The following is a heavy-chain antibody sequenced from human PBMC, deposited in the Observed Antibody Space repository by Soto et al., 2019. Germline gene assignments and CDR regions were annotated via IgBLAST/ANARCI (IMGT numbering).Heavy chain of an antibody. CDR2: INGDGSST. D-gene: IGHD3-10*01. J-gene: IGHJ5*02. Sequence: GGSLRLSCAVSGFTFRSYWMHWVRQVPGKGLVWVSSINGDGSSTTYADSVKGRFTISRDNAKNMVSLQMNSLRAEDTAVYYCAKDSGEPHDPPLYNWFDPWGLGTLVTVSS. V-gene: IGHV3-74*01. CDR3: AKDSGEPHDPPLYNWFDP. CDR1: GFTFRSYW.